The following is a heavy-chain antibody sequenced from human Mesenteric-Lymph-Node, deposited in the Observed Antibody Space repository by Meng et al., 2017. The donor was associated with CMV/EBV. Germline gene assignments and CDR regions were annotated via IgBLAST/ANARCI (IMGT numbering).Heavy chain of an antibody. J-gene: IGHJ6*02. CDR3: ARGRYSETNTYPTKYYYYYAVDL. CDR2: IIPRIGAT. D-gene: IGHD1-7*01. CDR1: GYTFTSYG. Sequence: SVKVSCKASGYTFTSYGISWVRQAPGQGLEWMGGIIPRIGATHYSEKFQGRVTITTDAPTSTAYMELSSLRSEDTALYYCARGRYSETNTYPTKYYYYYAVDLWGLGTTVTVSS. V-gene: IGHV1-69*05.